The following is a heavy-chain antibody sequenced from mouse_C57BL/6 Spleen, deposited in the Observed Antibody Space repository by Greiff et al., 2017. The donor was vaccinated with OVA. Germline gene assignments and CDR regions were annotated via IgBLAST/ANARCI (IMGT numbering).Heavy chain of an antibody. V-gene: IGHV6-6*01. CDR1: GFTFSDAW. D-gene: IGHD1-1*01. Sequence: EVKVEESGGGLVQPGGSMKLSCAASGFTFSDAWMDWVRQSPEKGLEWVAEIRNKANNHATYYAESVKGRFTISRDDSKSSVYLQMNSLRAEDTGIYYCTSKIITTVFDYWGQGTTLTVSS. CDR2: IRNKANNHAT. CDR3: TSKIITTVFDY. J-gene: IGHJ2*01.